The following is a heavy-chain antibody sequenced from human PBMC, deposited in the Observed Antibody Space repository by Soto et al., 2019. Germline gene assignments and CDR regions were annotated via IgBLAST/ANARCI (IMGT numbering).Heavy chain of an antibody. J-gene: IGHJ4*02. CDR2: ISWNSGNI. V-gene: IGHV3-9*01. CDR3: AKGAVTSIFCYFDY. D-gene: IGHD5-12*01. Sequence: EVHLVESGGGLVQPGRSLRLYCADSGLTFDDFAMHWVRQVPGKGLEWVSSISWNSGNIVYADSVKGRFTISRDRAKNSLYIPMISRRTEDPPLYYFAKGAVTSIFCYFDYWGQGTLFTVSS. CDR1: GLTFDDFA.